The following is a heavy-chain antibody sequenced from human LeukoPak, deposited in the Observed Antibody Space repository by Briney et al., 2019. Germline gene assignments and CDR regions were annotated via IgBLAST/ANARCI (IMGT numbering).Heavy chain of an antibody. V-gene: IGHV3-74*01. CDR1: GFTFSTYY. Sequence: GGSLRLSCAASGFTFSTYYMHWVRQAPGKGLVWVSRIVNDGSTTSYAGSVKGRFTISRDNAKNTLFLQMNSLRVEDTAVYYCARESSDYGDYDAFDIWGGGTMVTVSS. J-gene: IGHJ3*02. CDR3: ARESSDYGDYDAFDI. D-gene: IGHD4-17*01. CDR2: IVNDGSTT.